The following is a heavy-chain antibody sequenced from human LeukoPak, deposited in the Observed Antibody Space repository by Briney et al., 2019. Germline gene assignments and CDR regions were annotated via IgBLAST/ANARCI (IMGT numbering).Heavy chain of an antibody. D-gene: IGHD4-23*01. Sequence: SETLSLTCAVYGGSFSGYYWSWIRQPPEKGLEWIGDLNHSGSTNHNPSLKSRVIISVDTSKNQFSLKLTSVTAADTAVYYCARGLGYGGNSDWFDPWGQGTLVTVSS. V-gene: IGHV4-34*01. CDR1: GGSFSGYY. CDR2: LNHSGST. CDR3: ARGLGYGGNSDWFDP. J-gene: IGHJ5*02.